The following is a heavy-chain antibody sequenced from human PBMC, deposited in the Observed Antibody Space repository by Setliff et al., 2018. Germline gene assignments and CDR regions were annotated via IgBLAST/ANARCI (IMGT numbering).Heavy chain of an antibody. V-gene: IGHV3-53*01. CDR2: FYSGGST. J-gene: IGHJ4*02. D-gene: IGHD1-7*01. CDR3: AREGHNWNYVLPYFDY. Sequence: LRLSCAASGLIVSSNYMSWVRQAPGKGLERVSVFYSGGSTYYADYVKGRFTISRDNSKNTLDLQMNSLRAEDTAVYYCAREGHNWNYVLPYFDYWGQGTLVTVS. CDR1: GLIVSSNY.